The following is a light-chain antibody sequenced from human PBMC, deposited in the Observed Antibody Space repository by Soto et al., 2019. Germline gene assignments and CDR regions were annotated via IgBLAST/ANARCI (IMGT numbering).Light chain of an antibody. J-gene: IGKJ1*01. V-gene: IGKV3-15*01. CDR3: QQYNNWPPKT. CDR1: QSISND. Sequence: IVMTRSPATLSVSRLGVGTGSVMASQSISNDLAWYQQKPGQAPRLVIYGASTRATGVPARFSGSGSGADFTLTISSLQSEDFAVYYCQQYNNWPPKTFGQGTKVDI. CDR2: GAS.